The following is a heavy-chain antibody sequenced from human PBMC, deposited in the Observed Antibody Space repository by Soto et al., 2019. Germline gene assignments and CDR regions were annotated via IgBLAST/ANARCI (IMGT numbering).Heavy chain of an antibody. CDR3: ARDGAVAGDSNFDY. Sequence: ASVKVSCKASGYMFTRYAMHWVRQAPGQRLEWMGWINAGNGNTKYSQKFQGRVTITTDTSASTAYMELSSLRSEDTAVYYCARDGAVAGDSNFDYWGQGTLVTAPQ. J-gene: IGHJ4*02. CDR1: GYMFTRYA. CDR2: INAGNGNT. D-gene: IGHD6-19*01. V-gene: IGHV1-3*01.